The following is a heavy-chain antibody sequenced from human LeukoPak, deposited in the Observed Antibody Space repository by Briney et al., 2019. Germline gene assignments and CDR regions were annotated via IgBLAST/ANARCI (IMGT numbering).Heavy chain of an antibody. J-gene: IGHJ4*02. D-gene: IGHD3-22*01. CDR2: ISSSSSYI. Sequence: GGSLRLSCAASGFTFSSYSMNWVRQAPGKGLEWVPSISSSSSYIYYADSVKGRFTISRDNAKNSLYLQMNSLRAEDTAVYYCASYYDSSGYYYVFDYWGQGTLVTVSS. CDR3: ASYYDSSGYYYVFDY. CDR1: GFTFSSYS. V-gene: IGHV3-21*01.